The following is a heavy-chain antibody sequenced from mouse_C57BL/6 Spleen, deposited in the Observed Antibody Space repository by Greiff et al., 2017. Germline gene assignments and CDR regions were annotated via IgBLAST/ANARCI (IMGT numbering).Heavy chain of an antibody. Sequence: QVQLQQPGAELVKPGASVKMSCKASGYTFTSYWITWVKQRPGQGLEWIGDIYPGSGSTNYNEKFKSKATLTVDTSSSTAYMQLSSLPSEESAVYYCARADSNRRAWFAYWGQGTLVTVSA. J-gene: IGHJ3*01. CDR3: ARADSNRRAWFAY. D-gene: IGHD2-5*01. CDR2: IYPGSGST. V-gene: IGHV1-55*01. CDR1: GYTFTSYW.